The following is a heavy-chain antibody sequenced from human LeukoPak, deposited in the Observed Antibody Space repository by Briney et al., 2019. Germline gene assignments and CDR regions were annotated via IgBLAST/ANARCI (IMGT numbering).Heavy chain of an antibody. V-gene: IGHV3-23*01. J-gene: IGHJ4*02. Sequence: WGAPCLPRGGPWFTLFSYVLGRGRPAPGEGVGGGSAISGSGGSTYYADSVKGRFTISRDNSKNTLYLQMNSLRAEDTAVYYCAKDGPIVGARPFDYWGQGTLVTVSS. CDR2: ISGSGGST. D-gene: IGHD1-26*01. CDR1: WFTLFSYV. CDR3: AKDGPIVGARPFDY.